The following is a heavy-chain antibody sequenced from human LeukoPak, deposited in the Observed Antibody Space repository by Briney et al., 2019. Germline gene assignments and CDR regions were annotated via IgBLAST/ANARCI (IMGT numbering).Heavy chain of an antibody. V-gene: IGHV1-46*01. CDR2: INPSGGST. Sequence: ASVKVSCKASGYTFTSYYMHWVRQAPGQGLEWMGIINPSGGSTSYAQKFQGRVTMTRDTSTSTVYMELSRLRSEDTAVYYCARAHQSYYDSSGYYSGVDYWGQGTLVTVSS. D-gene: IGHD3-22*01. J-gene: IGHJ4*02. CDR3: ARAHQSYYDSSGYYSGVDY. CDR1: GYTFTSYY.